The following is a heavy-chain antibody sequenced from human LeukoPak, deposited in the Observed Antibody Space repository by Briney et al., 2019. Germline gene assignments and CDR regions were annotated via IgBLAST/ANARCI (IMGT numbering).Heavy chain of an antibody. J-gene: IGHJ4*02. Sequence: GASVKVSCKPSGYTFIDHYLHWVRQAPGQGLESLGWIDPDTGDTNYPQKFQGRVTVSRDTTSSTAYMELNRLRSDDTAVYYCARAGHNSNSGGYDFWGLGTLVTVSS. CDR1: GYTFIDHY. D-gene: IGHD3-22*01. CDR2: IDPDTGDT. CDR3: ARAGHNSNSGGYDF. V-gene: IGHV1-2*02.